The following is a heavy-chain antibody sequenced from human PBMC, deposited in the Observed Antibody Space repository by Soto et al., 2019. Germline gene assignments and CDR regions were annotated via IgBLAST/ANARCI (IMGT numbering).Heavy chain of an antibody. V-gene: IGHV4-31*03. J-gene: IGHJ6*02. CDR3: ATRTDYYYGSGSLGGMDV. CDR2: IYYSGST. CDR1: GGSISSGSYY. D-gene: IGHD3-10*01. Sequence: QVQLQESGPGLVKPSQTLSLTCTVSGGSISSGSYYWSWIRQLPGKGLEWIGYIYYSGSTYYNPSLKSRVTISVDTSKNQFALKLNSVTAADTAGYYGATRTDYYYGSGSLGGMDVWGQGTTVTVSS.